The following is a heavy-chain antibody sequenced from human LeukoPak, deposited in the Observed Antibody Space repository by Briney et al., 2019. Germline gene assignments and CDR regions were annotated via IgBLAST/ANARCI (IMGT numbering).Heavy chain of an antibody. V-gene: IGHV1-69*05. CDR1: GGTFSSYA. CDR2: IIPIFGTA. J-gene: IGHJ6*03. CDR3: ARVVVPAAPTFNYYYYYMDV. Sequence: GASVKVSCKASGGTFSSYAISWVRQAPGQGLEWMGRIIPIFGTANYAQKFQGRVTMTTDESTSTAYMELSSLRSDDTAVYYCARVVVPAAPTFNYYYYYMDVWGKGTTVTVSS. D-gene: IGHD2-2*01.